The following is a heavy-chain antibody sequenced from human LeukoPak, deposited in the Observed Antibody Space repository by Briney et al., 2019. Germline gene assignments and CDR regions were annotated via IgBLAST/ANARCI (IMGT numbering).Heavy chain of an antibody. V-gene: IGHV1-18*01. CDR2: ISAYNGNT. D-gene: IGHD1-1*01. CDR3: ASGYTKGGFDY. J-gene: IGHJ4*02. Sequence: ASVKVSCKASGGTFSSYAISWVRQAPGQGLEWMGWISAYNGNTNYAQKLQGRVTMTTDTSTSTAYMELRSLRSDDTAVYYCASGYTKGGFDYWGQGTLVTVSS. CDR1: GGTFSSYA.